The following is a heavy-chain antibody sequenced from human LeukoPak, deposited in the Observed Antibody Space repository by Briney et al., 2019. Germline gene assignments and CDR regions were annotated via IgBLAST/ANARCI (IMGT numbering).Heavy chain of an antibody. J-gene: IGHJ4*02. D-gene: IGHD3-16*01. Sequence: SQTLSLTCAISGDSVSSNSAAWNWVRQSPERGLEWLGRTFYRSKWYNEYAVSVKGRITINPDTSKNQFSLQVNSVTPDDTAVYYCARGGERNDYWGQGTLVTGSS. CDR3: ARGGERNDY. CDR1: GDSVSSNSAA. V-gene: IGHV6-1*01. CDR2: TFYRSKWYN.